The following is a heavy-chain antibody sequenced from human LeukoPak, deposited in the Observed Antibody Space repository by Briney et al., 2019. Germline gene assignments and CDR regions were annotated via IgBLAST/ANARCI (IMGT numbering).Heavy chain of an antibody. Sequence: SLRLSCAASGFTFDDYAMHWVRQAPGKGLEWVSGISWNSGSIGYADSVKGRFTISRDNAKNSLYLQMNSLRAEDTALYYCAKESTYGDYYNWFDPWGQGTLVTVSS. CDR1: GFTFDDYA. CDR3: AKESTYGDYYNWFDP. J-gene: IGHJ5*02. V-gene: IGHV3-9*01. CDR2: ISWNSGSI. D-gene: IGHD4-17*01.